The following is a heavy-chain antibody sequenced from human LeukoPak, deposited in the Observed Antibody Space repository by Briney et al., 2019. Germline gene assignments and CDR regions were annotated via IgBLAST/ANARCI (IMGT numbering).Heavy chain of an antibody. J-gene: IGHJ4*02. CDR1: GFTFSSYS. V-gene: IGHV3-15*07. Sequence: TGGSLRLSCAASGFTFSSYSMNWVRQAPGKGLEWVGRIKPKTDGETTGYAAPVKDRFSISRDDSKSMMYLQMNSLKTEDTAVYYCITPLPYSAQGGQGTLVTVSS. D-gene: IGHD2-21*01. CDR3: ITPLPYSAQ. CDR2: IKPKTDGETT.